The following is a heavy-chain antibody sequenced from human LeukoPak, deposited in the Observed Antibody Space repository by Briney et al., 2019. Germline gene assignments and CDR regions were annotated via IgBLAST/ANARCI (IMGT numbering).Heavy chain of an antibody. D-gene: IGHD5-12*01. J-gene: IGHJ4*02. Sequence: GGSLRLSCAASGFSVSSYYMSWVRQAPGKGLEWVSVFYRSDKTYHGDSVKGRFSISTDNSKNMLFLQMNGLRAEDTAVYYCARGITGYSGYDYWGQGTLVTVST. CDR1: GFSVSSYY. V-gene: IGHV3-66*01. CDR2: FYRSDKT. CDR3: ARGITGYSGYDY.